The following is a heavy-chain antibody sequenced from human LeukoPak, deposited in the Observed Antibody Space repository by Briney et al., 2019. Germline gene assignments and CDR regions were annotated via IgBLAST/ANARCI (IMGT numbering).Heavy chain of an antibody. J-gene: IGHJ4*02. Sequence: PGGSLRLSCAASGFTFDDYGMSWVRQAPGKGLEWVSGINWNGGSTGYADSVEGRFTISRDNAKNSLYLQMNSLRAEDTALYYCARGQACGGDCYENFDYWGQGTLVTVSS. V-gene: IGHV3-20*04. D-gene: IGHD2-21*02. CDR1: GFTFDDYG. CDR3: ARGQACGGDCYENFDY. CDR2: INWNGGST.